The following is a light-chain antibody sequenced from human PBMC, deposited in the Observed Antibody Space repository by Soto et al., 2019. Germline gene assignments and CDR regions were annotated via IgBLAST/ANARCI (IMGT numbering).Light chain of an antibody. V-gene: IGKV3-15*01. CDR1: QSVRTR. Sequence: EIVMTQSPDTLNVSPGEGATLSCRASQSVRTRLAWYQQKPGQAPRLLIYGASTWATGIPDRFSGSGSGTEFTLTISSLQSDDFAIYYCQQYNSWPPITFGQGTRLEIK. CDR3: QQYNSWPPIT. CDR2: GAS. J-gene: IGKJ5*01.